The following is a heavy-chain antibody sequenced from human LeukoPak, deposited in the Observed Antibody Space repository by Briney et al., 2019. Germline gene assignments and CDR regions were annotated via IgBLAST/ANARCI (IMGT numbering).Heavy chain of an antibody. V-gene: IGHV4-59*01. Sequence: KPSETLSLTCTVSGGSISSYYWSWIRQPPGKGLEWIGYIYYSGSTNYNPSLKSRVTISVDTSKNQFSLKLSSVTAADTAVYYCARYCSSTSQYYFDYWGQGTLVTVSS. D-gene: IGHD2-2*01. CDR3: ARYCSSTSQYYFDY. J-gene: IGHJ4*02. CDR2: IYYSGST. CDR1: GGSISSYY.